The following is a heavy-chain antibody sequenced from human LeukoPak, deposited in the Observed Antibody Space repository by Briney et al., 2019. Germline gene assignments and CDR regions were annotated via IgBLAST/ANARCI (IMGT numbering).Heavy chain of an antibody. J-gene: IGHJ3*02. V-gene: IGHV3-48*01. Sequence: GGSLRLSCAGSGFTFSRYGVNWVRQAPGKGLEWVSYISSSSSTIYYADSVQGRFTISRDNAKNSLYLQMNSLRAEDTAVYYCARDRVELGWGAFEIWGQGTMVTVSS. D-gene: IGHD7-27*01. CDR2: ISSSSSTI. CDR3: ARDRVELGWGAFEI. CDR1: GFTFSRYG.